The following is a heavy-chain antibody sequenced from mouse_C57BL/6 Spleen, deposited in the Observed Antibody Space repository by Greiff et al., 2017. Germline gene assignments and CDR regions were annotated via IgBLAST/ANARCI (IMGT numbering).Heavy chain of an antibody. CDR3: ARDGYYVEKTYLYFDV. Sequence: QVQLQQPGAELVKPGASVKLSCKASGYTFTSYWMHWVKQRPGQGLEWIGMIHPNSGSTKYNEKFKSKATLTVDKSSSSAYMQLSSLTSEDSAVYYCARDGYYVEKTYLYFDVWGTGTTVTVSS. V-gene: IGHV1-64*01. CDR1: GYTFTSYW. J-gene: IGHJ1*03. CDR2: IHPNSGST. D-gene: IGHD2-3*01.